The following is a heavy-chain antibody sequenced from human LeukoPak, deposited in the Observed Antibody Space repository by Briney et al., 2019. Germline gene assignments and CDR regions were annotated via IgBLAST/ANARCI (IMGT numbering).Heavy chain of an antibody. J-gene: IGHJ5*02. CDR1: GYPISRGYY. V-gene: IGHV4-38-2*02. CDR2: IYQSGST. CDR3: TTDRIYCSGDSCYPNWFDP. Sequence: PSETLSLTCAVSGYPISRGYYWGWVRQPPGKGLEWIGSIYQSGSTYYSQSLKSRVTISVDTSKNPYSLKLSSVTAADTAVYYCTTDRIYCSGDSCYPNWFDPWGQGTLVTVSS. D-gene: IGHD2-15*01.